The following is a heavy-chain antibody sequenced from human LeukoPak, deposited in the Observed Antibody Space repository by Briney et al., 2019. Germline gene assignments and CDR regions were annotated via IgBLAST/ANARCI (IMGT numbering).Heavy chain of an antibody. Sequence: GGSLRLSCAASGFTFSSYWMHWVRQAPGKGLEWVSGINWNGGSTGYADSVKGRFTISRDNAKNSLYLQMNSLRAEDTALYYCARAGGFWSGYNYYMDVWGKGTTVTVSS. J-gene: IGHJ6*03. CDR2: INWNGGST. D-gene: IGHD3-3*01. V-gene: IGHV3-20*04. CDR1: GFTFSSYW. CDR3: ARAGGFWSGYNYYMDV.